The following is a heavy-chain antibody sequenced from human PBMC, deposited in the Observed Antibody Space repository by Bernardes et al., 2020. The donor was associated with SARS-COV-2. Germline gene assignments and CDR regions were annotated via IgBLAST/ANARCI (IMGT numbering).Heavy chain of an antibody. Sequence: ASVKVSCKASGYPFTGYYIHWVRQASGQGLEWMGWINPKSGGTNYAQRFQGRVTMTRDTSISTAYMELSRLRSDDTAVYYCALPPTNYDRYGMDVWGRGTTVTVSS. CDR1: GYPFTGYY. CDR3: ALPPTNYDRYGMDV. V-gene: IGHV1-2*02. D-gene: IGHD3-22*01. CDR2: INPKSGGT. J-gene: IGHJ6*02.